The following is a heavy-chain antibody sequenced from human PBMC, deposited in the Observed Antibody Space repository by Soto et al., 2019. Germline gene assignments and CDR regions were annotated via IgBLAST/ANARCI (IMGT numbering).Heavy chain of an antibody. V-gene: IGHV1-2*02. J-gene: IGHJ3*02. CDR1: GGTFSNYA. CDR2: INPNSGGT. Sequence: ASVKVSCKASGGTFSNYAISWVRQAPGQGLEWMGWINPNSGGTNYAQKFQGRVTMTRDTSISTAYMELSRLRSDDTAVYYCASSPDTSLWQLGPTDAFDIWGQGTMVTVSS. CDR3: ASSPDTSLWQLGPTDAFDI. D-gene: IGHD6-13*01.